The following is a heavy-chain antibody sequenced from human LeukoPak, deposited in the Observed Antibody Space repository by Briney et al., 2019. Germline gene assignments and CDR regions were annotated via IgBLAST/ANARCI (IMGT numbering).Heavy chain of an antibody. D-gene: IGHD5-18*01. CDR2: IYYSGST. J-gene: IGHJ6*03. Sequence: SETLSLTCAVSGGSISSSNWWSWVRQPPGKGLEWIGYIYYSGSTNYNPSLKSRVTISVGTSKNQFSLKLSSVTAADTAVYYCARTTEGGYTYDYFYYYYMDVWGKGTTVTISS. CDR1: GGSISSSNW. CDR3: ARTTEGGYTYDYFYYYYMDV. V-gene: IGHV4-4*02.